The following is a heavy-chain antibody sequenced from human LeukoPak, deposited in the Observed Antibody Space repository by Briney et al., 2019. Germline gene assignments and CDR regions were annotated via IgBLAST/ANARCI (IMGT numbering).Heavy chain of an antibody. J-gene: IGHJ6*02. Sequence: GRSLRLSCAASGFTFSSYAMPWVRQAPGKGLEWVAVISFDGSNKYYADSVKGRFTISRDNSKNTLCLQMNSLRAEDTAVYYCARDLDAVAGTSYGMDVWGQGTTVTVSS. CDR1: GFTFSSYA. CDR2: ISFDGSNK. CDR3: ARDLDAVAGTSYGMDV. V-gene: IGHV3-30-3*01. D-gene: IGHD6-19*01.